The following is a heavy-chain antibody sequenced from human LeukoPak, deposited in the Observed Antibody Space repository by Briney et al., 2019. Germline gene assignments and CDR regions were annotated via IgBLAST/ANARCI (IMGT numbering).Heavy chain of an antibody. Sequence: PSETLSLTCTVSGGSISSGAYYWSWIRQPPGKGLEWIGNIFHSGSTYYNPSLKSRVTTSVDTSKNQLSLKLSSVTAADTAVYYCARVAAGIGFFQHWGQGTLVTVSS. CDR2: IFHSGST. J-gene: IGHJ1*01. V-gene: IGHV4-30-2*01. CDR3: ARVAAGIGFFQH. CDR1: GGSISSGAYY. D-gene: IGHD6-13*01.